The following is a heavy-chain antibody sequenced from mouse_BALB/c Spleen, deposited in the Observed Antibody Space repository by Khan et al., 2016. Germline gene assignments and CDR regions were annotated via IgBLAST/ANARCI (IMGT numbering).Heavy chain of an antibody. CDR2: IYPGDGDT. CDR1: GYAFSSFW. J-gene: IGHJ2*01. V-gene: IGHV1-80*01. D-gene: IGHD2-12*01. Sequence: VQLQESGAELVRPGSSVKISCKASGYAFSSFWMNWVKQRPGQGLEWIGQIYPGDGDTNYNGKFKGKATVTADTSSSTAYMQLSSLTSEDSAVYCCARVTGVFDYWGQGTTLTVSS. CDR3: ARVTGVFDY.